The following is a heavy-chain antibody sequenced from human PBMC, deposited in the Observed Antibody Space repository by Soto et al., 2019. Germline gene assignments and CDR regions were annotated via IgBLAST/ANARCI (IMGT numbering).Heavy chain of an antibody. D-gene: IGHD3-16*02. CDR1: GFTFSSYW. CDR3: AKSLSVIPGDS. CDR2: IKQDGSEI. V-gene: IGHV3-7*05. Sequence: EVQLVESGGGLVQSGGSLRLSCAASGFTFSSYWMSWVRQGPGKGPEWVANIKQDGSEIYYVDSVKGRFTISRDNAKSSLYLQMTSLRAEDTAVYHCAKSLSVIPGDSWGQGTLVTVSS. J-gene: IGHJ4*02.